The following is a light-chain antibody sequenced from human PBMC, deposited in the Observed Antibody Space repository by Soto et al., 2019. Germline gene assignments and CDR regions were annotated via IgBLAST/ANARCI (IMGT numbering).Light chain of an antibody. V-gene: IGKV1-39*01. CDR3: QQNHNTPRT. J-gene: IGKJ1*01. CDR1: QSISSY. CDR2: AAS. Sequence: DIQMTQSPSSLSASVGDRVTITCRASQSISSYLNWYQQKPGKAPKLLIYAASSLQSGVPSRFSGSGSGTDFTLTISSLQPEDFATYYCQQNHNTPRTFGPGTKVEIK.